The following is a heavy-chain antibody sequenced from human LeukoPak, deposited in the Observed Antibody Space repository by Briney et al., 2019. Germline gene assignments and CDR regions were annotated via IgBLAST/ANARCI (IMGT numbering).Heavy chain of an antibody. V-gene: IGHV4-59*01. CDR1: GGSISSYY. CDR3: ARDLSPHPYDSSTWFDP. J-gene: IGHJ5*02. D-gene: IGHD3-22*01. CDR2: IYYSGST. Sequence: SETLTLTCTVSGGSISSYYWSWIRQPPGKGLEWIGYIYYSGSTNYNPSLKSRVTISVGTSKNQFSLKLSSVTAADTAVYYCARDLSPHPYDSSTWFDPWGQGTLVTVSS.